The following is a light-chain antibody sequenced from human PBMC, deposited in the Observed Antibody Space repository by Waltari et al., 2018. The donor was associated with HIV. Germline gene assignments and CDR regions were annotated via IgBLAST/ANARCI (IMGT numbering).Light chain of an antibody. J-gene: IGKJ4*01. CDR3: QQSYSTPLT. CDR1: QSISNY. CDR2: AAS. V-gene: IGKV1-39*01. Sequence: DIQMTQSPSPLSASAGDRVTLTCRASQSISNYLNWYQQKPGKAPKLLIYAASSLQSGVPSRFSGSGSGTDFTLTISSLQPEDFATYYCQQSYSTPLTFGGGTKVEIK.